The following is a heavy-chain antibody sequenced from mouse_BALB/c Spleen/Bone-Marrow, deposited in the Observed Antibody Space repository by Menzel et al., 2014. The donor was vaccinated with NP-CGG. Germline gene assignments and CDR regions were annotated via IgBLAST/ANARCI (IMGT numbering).Heavy chain of an antibody. CDR2: IDPANGNT. V-gene: IGHV14-3*02. D-gene: IGHD2-2*01. J-gene: IGHJ2*01. Sequence: EVQLQQSGAELVMPGASVKLSCTASGFNVKDTYIHWVKQRPEQGLEWIGRIDPANGNTKYDPKFQGKATITADTSSNTAYLQLSSLTSEDTAVYYRASYVYGYYFDYWGQGTTLTVSS. CDR1: GFNVKDTY. CDR3: ASYVYGYYFDY.